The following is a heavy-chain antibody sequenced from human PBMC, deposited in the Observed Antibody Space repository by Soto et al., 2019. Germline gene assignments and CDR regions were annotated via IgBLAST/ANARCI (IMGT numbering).Heavy chain of an antibody. CDR3: ARGQYSWELLGYYFDY. D-gene: IGHD1-26*01. CDR1: GGSISSSSYY. V-gene: IGHV4-39*01. Sequence: SETLSLTCTVSGGSISSSSYYWGWIRQPPGKGLEWIGSIYYSGSTYYNPSLKSRVTISVDTSKNQFSLKLSSVTAADTAVYYCARGQYSWELLGYYFDYWGQGTLVTVSS. J-gene: IGHJ4*02. CDR2: IYYSGST.